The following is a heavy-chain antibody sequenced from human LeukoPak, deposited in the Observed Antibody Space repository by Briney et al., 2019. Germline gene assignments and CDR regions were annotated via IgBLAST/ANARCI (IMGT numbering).Heavy chain of an antibody. V-gene: IGHV1-69*04. D-gene: IGHD1-26*01. CDR2: IIPILGIA. Sequence: ASVKVSCKASGGTFSSYAISWVRQAPGQGLERMGRIIPILGIANYAQKFQGRVTITADKSTSTAYMELSSLRSEDTAVYYCATERKWELPLPDYWGQGTLVTVSS. J-gene: IGHJ4*02. CDR3: ATERKWELPLPDY. CDR1: GGTFSSYA.